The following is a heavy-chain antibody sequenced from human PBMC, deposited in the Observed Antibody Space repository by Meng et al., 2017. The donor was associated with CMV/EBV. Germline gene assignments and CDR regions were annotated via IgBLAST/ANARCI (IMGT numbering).Heavy chain of an antibody. V-gene: IGHV1-69*05. CDR1: GYTFTSYG. D-gene: IGHD1-26*01. Sequence: SVKVSCKASGYTFTSYGISWVRQAPGQGLEWMGGIIPIFGTANYAQKFQGRVTITTDESTSTAYMELSSLRSEDTAVYYCASTVPLLRKWELQGGDAFDIWGQGTMVTVSS. CDR2: IIPIFGTA. CDR3: ASTVPLLRKWELQGGDAFDI. J-gene: IGHJ3*02.